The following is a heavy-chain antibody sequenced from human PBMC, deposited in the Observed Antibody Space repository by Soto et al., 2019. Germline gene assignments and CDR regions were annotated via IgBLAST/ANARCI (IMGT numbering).Heavy chain of an antibody. Sequence: PSETLSLTRTVSSGSISVTNVFWGWVRQPPGKGLEWIGNIDYSGTAYFSPSLATRVTFHVDTSKNQFSLTLYSVTSADTAVYYCARITGRHLDYWGQGILVTVSS. D-gene: IGHD1-20*01. V-gene: IGHV4-39*01. J-gene: IGHJ4*02. CDR2: IDYSGTA. CDR1: SGSISVTNVF. CDR3: ARITGRHLDY.